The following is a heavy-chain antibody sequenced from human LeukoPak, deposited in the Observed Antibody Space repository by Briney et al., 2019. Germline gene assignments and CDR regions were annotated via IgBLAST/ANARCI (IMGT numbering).Heavy chain of an antibody. Sequence: GRSLRLSCAASGFTFSSYNIHWVRQAPGKGLEWVALISYDGSNKYYADSVKGRFTISRDNSKDRLYLQMNSLRAEDTAVYYCAKDEGFRAAAEGTPDYWGQGTLVTVSS. V-gene: IGHV3-30*18. J-gene: IGHJ4*02. CDR2: ISYDGSNK. CDR3: AKDEGFRAAAEGTPDY. D-gene: IGHD6-13*01. CDR1: GFTFSSYN.